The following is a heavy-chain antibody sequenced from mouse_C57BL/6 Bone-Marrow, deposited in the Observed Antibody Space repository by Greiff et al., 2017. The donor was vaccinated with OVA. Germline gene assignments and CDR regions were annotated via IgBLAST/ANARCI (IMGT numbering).Heavy chain of an antibody. D-gene: IGHD2-4*01. CDR3: ARSRGYDYGYAMDY. J-gene: IGHJ4*01. CDR2: IDPEDGET. V-gene: IGHV14-2*01. CDR1: GFNIKDYY. Sequence: VQLQQSGAELVKPGASVKLSCTASGFNIKDYYMPWVKQRTEQGLEWIGRIDPEDGETKYAPKFQGKATITADTSSNTAYLQRSSLTAEDTAVYYGARSRGYDYGYAMDYWGQGTSVTVSS.